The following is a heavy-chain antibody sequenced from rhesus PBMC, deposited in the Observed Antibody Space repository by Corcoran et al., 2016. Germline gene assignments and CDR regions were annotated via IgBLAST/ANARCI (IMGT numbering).Heavy chain of an antibody. V-gene: IGHV4-122*02. CDR1: GFSIRSGYY. J-gene: IGHJ4*01. CDR2: INYSGGP. Sequence: QVQLQESGPGLVKPSATLSLTCAVPGFSIRSGYYWSWLRQPPGKGLECIGYINYSGGPSYNPALKSRVIMSRYTSKTHFSLKLSSVTAADTAVYYWARERAGAAAGNFDYCGQGVLVTVSS. D-gene: IGHD6-31*01. CDR3: ARERAGAAAGNFDY.